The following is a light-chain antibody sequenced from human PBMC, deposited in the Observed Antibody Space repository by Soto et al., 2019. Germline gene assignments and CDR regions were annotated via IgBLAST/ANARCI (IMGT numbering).Light chain of an antibody. CDR1: SSDVGGYNY. V-gene: IGLV2-14*01. Sequence: QSALTQPASVSGSPGQSITISCTGTSSDVGGYNYVSWYQQHPGKAPKLMIYDVSNRPSGVSNRFSGSKSGNTASLTISGLRAEVEAHYYCRSYTSSSTRVFGAGTKVTVL. J-gene: IGLJ2*01. CDR2: DVS. CDR3: RSYTSSSTRV.